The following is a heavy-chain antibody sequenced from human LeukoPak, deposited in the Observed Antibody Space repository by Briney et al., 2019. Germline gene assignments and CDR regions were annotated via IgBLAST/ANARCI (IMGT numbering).Heavy chain of an antibody. V-gene: IGHV3-73*01. CDR1: GFTFSGSA. D-gene: IGHD5-12*01. CDR3: TRLRGYSGYDPGY. Sequence: PGGSLRLSCAASGFTFSGSAMHWVRQASGKGLEWAGRIRSKANSYATAYAASVKGRFTISRDDSKNTAYLQMNSLKTEDTAVYYCTRLRGYSGYDPGYWGQGTLVTVSS. CDR2: IRSKANSYAT. J-gene: IGHJ4*02.